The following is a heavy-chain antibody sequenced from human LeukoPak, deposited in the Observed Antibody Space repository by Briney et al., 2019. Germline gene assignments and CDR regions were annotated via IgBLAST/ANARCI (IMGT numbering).Heavy chain of an antibody. CDR1: GFTFSTYS. D-gene: IGHD6-19*01. Sequence: PGGSLRLSCAAPGFTFSTYSMNWVRQAPGKGLEWVSSISSSSIYIYYADSVKGRFTISRDNAKNSLHLQMNSLRAEDTAAYYCAKAWLMQWLFTGWGQGTLVTVSS. J-gene: IGHJ4*02. CDR2: ISSSSIYI. CDR3: AKAWLMQWLFTG. V-gene: IGHV3-21*04.